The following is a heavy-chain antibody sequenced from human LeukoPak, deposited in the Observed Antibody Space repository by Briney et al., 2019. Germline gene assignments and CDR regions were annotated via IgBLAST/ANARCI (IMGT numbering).Heavy chain of an antibody. CDR3: AKVRESGGWTVGVDY. D-gene: IGHD6-19*01. J-gene: IGHJ4*02. CDR2: IRYDANYK. V-gene: IGHV3-30*02. Sequence: GGSLRLSCEASEFTFSNYGMHWVRQAPGKGLEWVAFIRYDANYKYYADSVRGRFTISRDSPNNTLYLQMNSLRTEDTAVYYCAKVRESGGWTVGVDYWGQGTLVTVSS. CDR1: EFTFSNYG.